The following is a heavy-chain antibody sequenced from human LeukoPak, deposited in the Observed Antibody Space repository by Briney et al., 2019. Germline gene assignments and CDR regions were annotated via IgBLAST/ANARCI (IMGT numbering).Heavy chain of an antibody. CDR2: IYYSGST. Sequence: SQTLSLTCTVSGGSISRGGYYWSWIRQHPEKGLEWIGYIYYSGSTYYNPSLKSRVTISVDTSKNQFSLKLSSVTAADTAVYYCARGYYDDGDYWGQGTLVTVSS. D-gene: IGHD3-22*01. CDR1: GGSISRGGYY. V-gene: IGHV4-31*03. J-gene: IGHJ4*02. CDR3: ARGYYDDGDY.